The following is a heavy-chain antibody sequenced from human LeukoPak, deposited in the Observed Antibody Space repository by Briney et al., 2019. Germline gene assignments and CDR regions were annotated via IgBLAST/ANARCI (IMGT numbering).Heavy chain of an antibody. CDR3: AEIAAAGTLFDY. V-gene: IGHV4-34*01. D-gene: IGHD6-13*01. J-gene: IGHJ4*02. Sequence: SETLSLTCAVYGGSFSAYYWSWIRQPPGKGLEWIGEIKHSGSTNYNPSLKSRVTISVDTSRNQFSLKLSSVTAADTAVYYCAEIAAAGTLFDYWGQGTLVTVSS. CDR1: GGSFSAYY. CDR2: IKHSGST.